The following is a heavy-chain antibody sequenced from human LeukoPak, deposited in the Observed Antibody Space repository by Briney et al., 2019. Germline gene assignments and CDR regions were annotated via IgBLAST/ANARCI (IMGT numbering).Heavy chain of an antibody. J-gene: IGHJ3*02. V-gene: IGHV1-46*01. CDR1: GYTFTSYY. Sequence: ASVKVSCKACGYTFTSYYMHWVRQAPGQGLEWMGIINPSGGSTSYAQKFQGRVTMTRDTSTSTVYMELSSLRSEDTAVYYCARGIVVVPAARSPRAFDIWGQGTMVTVSS. CDR2: INPSGGST. CDR3: ARGIVVVPAARSPRAFDI. D-gene: IGHD2-2*01.